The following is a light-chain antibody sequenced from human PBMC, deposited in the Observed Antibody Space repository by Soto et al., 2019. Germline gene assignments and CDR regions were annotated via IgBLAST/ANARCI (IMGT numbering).Light chain of an antibody. CDR1: QSVSKW. Sequence: DIQMTHSPSTLSASVLDIVNITFRASQSVSKWLAWYQHKPGKAPKLLIYDSSNLESGVPSRFSGSGSGTEFTLTISSLEPEDFAVYYCQKRSNWPINFGQGTRLEIK. CDR3: QKRSNWPIN. V-gene: IGKV1-5*01. CDR2: DSS. J-gene: IGKJ5*01.